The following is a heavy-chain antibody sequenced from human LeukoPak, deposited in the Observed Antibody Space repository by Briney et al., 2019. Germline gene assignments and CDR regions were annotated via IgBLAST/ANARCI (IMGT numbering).Heavy chain of an antibody. CDR3: ARPAYYYDSIKRVYYYYYGMDV. CDR2: IIPIFGTA. D-gene: IGHD3-22*01. CDR1: GGTFSSYA. J-gene: IGHJ6*02. V-gene: IGHV1-69*13. Sequence: GASVKVPCKASGGTFSSYAISWVRQAPGQGLEWMGGIIPIFGTANYAQKFQGRVTITADESTSTAYMELSSLRSEDTAVYYCARPAYYYDSIKRVYYYYYGMDVWGQGTTVTVSS.